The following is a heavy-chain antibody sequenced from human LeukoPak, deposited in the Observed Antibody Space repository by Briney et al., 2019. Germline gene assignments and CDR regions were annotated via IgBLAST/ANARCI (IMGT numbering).Heavy chain of an antibody. CDR1: GFTFSSYA. V-gene: IGHV3-64D*06. CDR2: LTGDGGRT. CDR3: VKDPFYGGNPLYYFDY. Sequence: GGSLRLSCSASGFTFSSYAMHWVRQAPGKGLECVSALTGDGGRTYYADSVEGRFTISRDNSKNTLYLQMSSLRVEDTAVYYCVKDPFYGGNPLYYFDYWGQGTLVAVSS. D-gene: IGHD4-23*01. J-gene: IGHJ4*02.